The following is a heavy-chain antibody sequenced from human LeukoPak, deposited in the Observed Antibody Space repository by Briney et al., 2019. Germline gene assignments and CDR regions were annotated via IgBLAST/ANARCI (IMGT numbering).Heavy chain of an antibody. CDR3: ARDPYSVTIFGVVSGWFDP. J-gene: IGHJ5*02. CDR2: ISSSSSTI. V-gene: IGHV3-48*01. D-gene: IGHD3-3*01. Sequence: PGGSLRLSCAASRFTFSSYSMNWVRQAPGKGLEWVSYISSSSSTIYYADSVKGRFTISRDNAKNSLYLQMNSLRAEDTAVYYCARDPYSVTIFGVVSGWFDPWGQGTLVTVSS. CDR1: RFTFSSYS.